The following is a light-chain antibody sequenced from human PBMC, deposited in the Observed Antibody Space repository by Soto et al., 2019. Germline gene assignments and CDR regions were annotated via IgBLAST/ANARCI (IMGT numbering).Light chain of an antibody. V-gene: IGKV1-39*01. CDR3: QQSYSTPPVT. J-gene: IGKJ1*01. CDR1: QSISSY. CDR2: AAS. Sequence: DIQMTQSPSSLSASVGDRVTITCRASQSISSYLNWYQQKPGKAPKLLIYAASSLQSGVPSRFSGSGSGTDFTLTISMLQPEDFATYYCQQSYSTPPVTFGQGTKVEIK.